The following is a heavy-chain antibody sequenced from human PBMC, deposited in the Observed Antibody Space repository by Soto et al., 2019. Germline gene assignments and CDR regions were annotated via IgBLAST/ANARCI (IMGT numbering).Heavy chain of an antibody. D-gene: IGHD3-10*01. Sequence: ASVKVSCKASGYTFTGYYMHWVRQAPGQGLEWMGWINPNSGGTNYAQKFQGWVTMTRDTSISTAYMELSRLRSDDAAVYYCARDNGRNYSASGSYTLDYWGQGTMVTVSS. J-gene: IGHJ4*02. CDR1: GYTFTGYY. V-gene: IGHV1-2*04. CDR2: INPNSGGT. CDR3: ARDNGRNYSASGSYTLDY.